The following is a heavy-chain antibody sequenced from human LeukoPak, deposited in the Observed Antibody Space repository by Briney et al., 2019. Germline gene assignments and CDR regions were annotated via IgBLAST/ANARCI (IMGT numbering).Heavy chain of an antibody. D-gene: IGHD6-13*01. Sequence: ASVKVSCKASGYTFSGYYMHWVRQAPGQGLEWMGWINPNSGGTNYAQKFQGRVTMTRDTSISTAYMELSRLRSDDTAMYYCARDFLIYMAAAAGLWGQGTLVTVSS. CDR3: ARDFLIYMAAAAGL. J-gene: IGHJ4*02. CDR2: INPNSGGT. V-gene: IGHV1-2*02. CDR1: GYTFSGYY.